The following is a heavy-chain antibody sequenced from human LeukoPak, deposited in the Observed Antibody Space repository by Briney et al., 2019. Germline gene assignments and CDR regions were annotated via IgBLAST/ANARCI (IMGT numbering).Heavy chain of an antibody. V-gene: IGHV1-2*02. CDR3: ARGSIGLSAYDM. Sequence: ASVKVSCKASEYTFTGYYIHWVRQAPGQGLEWMGWINPNSGDTNYAQKFQGRVTMTRDTSINTAYMDLSSLRSDDTAGYYCARGSIGLSAYDMWGQGTMVTVSS. J-gene: IGHJ3*02. CDR2: INPNSGDT. CDR1: EYTFTGYY.